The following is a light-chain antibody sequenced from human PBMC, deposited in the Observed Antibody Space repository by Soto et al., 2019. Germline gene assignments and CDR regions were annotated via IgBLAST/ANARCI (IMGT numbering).Light chain of an antibody. Sequence: EIVLTQSPATLSLSPGERATLSCRASQSVSSYLSWYQQKPGQAPRLLIYDASNSATGIPARFSGSGSGTDFTVTISSLVPEDFAFYYCQQRSKWPPYTFGEGTKLEIK. CDR2: DAS. CDR3: QQRSKWPPYT. J-gene: IGKJ2*01. V-gene: IGKV3-11*01. CDR1: QSVSSY.